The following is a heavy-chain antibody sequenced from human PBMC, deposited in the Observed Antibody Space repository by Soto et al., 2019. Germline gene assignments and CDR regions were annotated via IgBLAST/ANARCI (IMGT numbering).Heavy chain of an antibody. CDR2: IIPIFGTA. V-gene: IGHV1-69*12. CDR1: GGTFSSYA. Sequence: QVQLVQSGAEVKKPGSSVKVSCKASGGTFSSYAISWVRQAPGQGLEWMGGIIPIFGTANYAQKFQGRVTITADESKSKAYMELSRLRPQATAVYYCARRDGWFGALGGFDPRGQGTLVNVSS. CDR3: ARRDGWFGALGGFDP. J-gene: IGHJ5*02. D-gene: IGHD3-10*01.